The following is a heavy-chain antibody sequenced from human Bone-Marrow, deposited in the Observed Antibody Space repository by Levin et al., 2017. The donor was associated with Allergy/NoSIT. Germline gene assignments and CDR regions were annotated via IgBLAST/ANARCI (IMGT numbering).Heavy chain of an antibody. V-gene: IGHV3-23*01. CDR3: ATFQSTVADY. D-gene: IGHD4-23*01. CDR1: GFTFSSYA. Sequence: GESLKISCAASGFTFSSYAMTWVRQAPGKGLDWVSAISGSGSHTFYADSVKGRFTISRDNSKSTLYLQMTSLRGEDTAVYYCATFQSTVADYWGQGTLVTVSS. J-gene: IGHJ4*02. CDR2: ISGSGSHT.